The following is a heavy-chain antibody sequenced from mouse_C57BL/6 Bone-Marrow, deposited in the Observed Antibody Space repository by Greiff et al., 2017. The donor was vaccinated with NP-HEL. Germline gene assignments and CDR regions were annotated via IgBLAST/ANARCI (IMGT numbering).Heavy chain of an antibody. J-gene: IGHJ4*01. CDR1: GFSLTSYG. V-gene: IGHV2-5*01. CDR3: AKSIFYSNYAMDY. Sequence: QVQLQQSGPGLVQPSQSLSITCTVSGFSLTSYGVHWVRQSPGKGLEWLGVIWRGGSTAYNAAFMSRLSITKDNSKSQVFFKMNSLQADDTAIYYCAKSIFYSNYAMDYWGQGTSVTVSS. D-gene: IGHD2-5*01. CDR2: IWRGGST.